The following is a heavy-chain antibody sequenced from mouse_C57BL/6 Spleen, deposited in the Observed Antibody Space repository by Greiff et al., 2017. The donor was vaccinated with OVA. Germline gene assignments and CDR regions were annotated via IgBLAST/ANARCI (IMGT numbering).Heavy chain of an antibody. CDR1: GFTFSDYG. D-gene: IGHD2-1*01. Sequence: EVNLVESGGGLVKPGGSLKLSCAASGFTFSDYGMHWVRQAPEKGLEWVAYISSGSSTIYYADTVKGRFTISRDNAKNTLFLQMTSLRSEDTAMYYCAKGIYYGNYYYFDYWGQGTTLTVSS. CDR2: ISSGSSTI. J-gene: IGHJ2*01. CDR3: AKGIYYGNYYYFDY. V-gene: IGHV5-17*01.